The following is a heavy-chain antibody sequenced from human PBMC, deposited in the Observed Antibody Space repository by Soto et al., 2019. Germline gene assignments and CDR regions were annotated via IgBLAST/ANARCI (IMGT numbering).Heavy chain of an antibody. CDR2: ISYDGSNK. CDR3: ARENYYDSSGYYTLDY. CDR1: GFTFSSYA. J-gene: IGHJ4*02. D-gene: IGHD3-22*01. V-gene: IGHV3-30-3*01. Sequence: GGSLRLSCAASGFTFSSYAMHWVRQAPGKGLEWVAVISYDGSNKYYADSVKGRFTISRDNSKNTLYLQMNSLRAEDTAVYYCARENYYDSSGYYTLDYWGQGTLVTVSS.